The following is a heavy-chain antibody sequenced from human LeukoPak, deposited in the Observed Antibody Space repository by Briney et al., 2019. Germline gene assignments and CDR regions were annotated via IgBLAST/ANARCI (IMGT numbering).Heavy chain of an antibody. CDR1: GFTFSSYA. CDR2: ISGSGGST. CDR3: AKTPPYYYDSSGYYYDENFQH. V-gene: IGHV3-23*01. J-gene: IGHJ1*01. D-gene: IGHD3-22*01. Sequence: GGSPRLSCAASGFTFSSYAMSWVRQAPGKGLEWVSAISGSGGSTYYADSVKGRFTISRDNSKNTLYLQMNSLRAEDTAVYYCAKTPPYYYDSSGYYYDENFQHWGQGTLVTVSS.